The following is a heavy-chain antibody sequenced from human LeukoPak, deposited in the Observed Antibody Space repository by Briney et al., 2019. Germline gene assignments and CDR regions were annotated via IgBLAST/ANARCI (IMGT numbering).Heavy chain of an antibody. CDR3: ARDIPYEVTFGGVTVMGSFVLDY. V-gene: IGHV1-46*01. J-gene: IGHJ4*02. Sequence: ASVKVSCKASQYNFTSYYIHWVRQAPGQGLEWMGIINPSGGSTSYAQKFQRRVTMTRDTSTTTVYIELSSLRSEDTAVYYCARDIPYEVTFGGVTVMGSFVLDYWGQGTLVTVSS. D-gene: IGHD3-16*02. CDR2: INPSGGST. CDR1: QYNFTSYY.